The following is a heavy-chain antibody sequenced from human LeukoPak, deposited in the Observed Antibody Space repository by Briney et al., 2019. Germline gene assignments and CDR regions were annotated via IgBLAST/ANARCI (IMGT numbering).Heavy chain of an antibody. J-gene: IGHJ4*02. CDR3: AGLYASGSYYGY. CDR1: GGSFSGYY. V-gene: IGHV4-34*01. D-gene: IGHD3-10*01. Sequence: SETLSLTCAVYGGSFSGYYWSWIRQPPGKGLEWIGEINHSGSTNYNPSLKSRVTISVDTSKNQFSLKLSSVTAADTAVYYCAGLYASGSYYGYWGQGALVTVSS. CDR2: INHSGST.